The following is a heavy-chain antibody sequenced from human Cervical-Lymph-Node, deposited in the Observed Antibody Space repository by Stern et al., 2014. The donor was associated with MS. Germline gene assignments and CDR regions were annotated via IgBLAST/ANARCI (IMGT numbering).Heavy chain of an antibody. CDR1: GFSFSTSG. CDR2: ISYDGSDK. Sequence: VQLVESGGGVVQPGRSLRLSCAASGFSFSTSGMHWVRQAPGKGLDWVAVISYDGSDKYYGDSVKGRFTISRDNSKNTVYLQMNSLIAEDTAVYYCANAAALSCRSPSCYKAFEYWGQGILVTVSS. V-gene: IGHV3-30*18. CDR3: ANAAALSCRSPSCYKAFEY. J-gene: IGHJ4*02. D-gene: IGHD2-2*02.